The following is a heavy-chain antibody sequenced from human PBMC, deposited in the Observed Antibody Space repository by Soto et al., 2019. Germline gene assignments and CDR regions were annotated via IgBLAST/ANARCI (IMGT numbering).Heavy chain of an antibody. CDR1: GFTLSSCA. J-gene: IGHJ4*02. CDR2: IGDSGDDT. CDR3: AKESDNRRTDFDY. Sequence: EVQLLESGGGLVQPGGSLRLSCAASGFTLSSCAMSWVRQAPGKGLEWVSGIGDSGDDTYYADSVKGRFTMSRDSSEGTLYLQMNSVRAGDTAVYYCAKESDNRRTDFDYGGQGTLVTVSS. D-gene: IGHD1-1*01. V-gene: IGHV3-23*01.